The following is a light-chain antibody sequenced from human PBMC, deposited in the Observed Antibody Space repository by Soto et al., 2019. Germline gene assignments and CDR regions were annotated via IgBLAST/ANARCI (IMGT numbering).Light chain of an antibody. CDR3: CSYAGSYILV. J-gene: IGLJ3*02. Sequence: TQPLSVSGSPGQAVTISCTGTSSDVGRYNYVSWYQHHPGKAPKLMIYGVNERPSGVPDRFSGSKSGNTASLTISGLQAEDEADYHCCSYAGSYILVFGGGTQLTVL. CDR2: GVN. V-gene: IGLV2-11*01. CDR1: SSDVGRYNY.